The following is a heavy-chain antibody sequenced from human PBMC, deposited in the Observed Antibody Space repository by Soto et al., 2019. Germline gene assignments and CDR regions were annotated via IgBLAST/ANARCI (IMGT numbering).Heavy chain of an antibody. D-gene: IGHD3-22*01. J-gene: IGHJ6*02. CDR2: IVAGSGNT. V-gene: IGHV1-58*01. CDR3: AAETGIVVDYGMDV. Sequence: CKASGYSMTVYLVQRGSLAKGQPLAWIGWIVAGSGNTNYAQKFQERVTITRDMSTSTAYMELSSLRSEDTAVYYCAAETGIVVDYGMDVWGQGTTVTVSS. CDR1: GYSMTVYL.